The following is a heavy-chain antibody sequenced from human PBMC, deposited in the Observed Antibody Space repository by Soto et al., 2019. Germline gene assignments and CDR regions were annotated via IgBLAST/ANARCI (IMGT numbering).Heavy chain of an antibody. Sequence: QVQLVQSGAEVKKPGASVKVSCKASGYTFTSYDINWVRQATGQGLEWMGWMNPNSGNTGYVQKFQGRVTMTRNTSISTAYMELSSLRSEDTAVYYCAITSRGRIAVDYWGQGTLVTVSS. V-gene: IGHV1-8*01. D-gene: IGHD6-13*01. J-gene: IGHJ4*02. CDR3: AITSRGRIAVDY. CDR1: GYTFTSYD. CDR2: MNPNSGNT.